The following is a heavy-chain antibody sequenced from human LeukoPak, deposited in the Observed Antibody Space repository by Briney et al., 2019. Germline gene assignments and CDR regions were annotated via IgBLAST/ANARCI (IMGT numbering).Heavy chain of an antibody. V-gene: IGHV4-59*01. CDR3: ARVAYYYGSGSSDYYYYMDV. CDR2: IYYSGST. J-gene: IGHJ6*03. D-gene: IGHD3-10*01. CDR1: GGSISSYY. Sequence: SETLSLTCTVSGGSISSYYWSWLRQPPGKGLEWIGYIYYSGSTNYNPSLKSRVTISVDTSKNQFSLKLSSVTAADTAVYYCARVAYYYGSGSSDYYYYMDVWGKGTTVTISS.